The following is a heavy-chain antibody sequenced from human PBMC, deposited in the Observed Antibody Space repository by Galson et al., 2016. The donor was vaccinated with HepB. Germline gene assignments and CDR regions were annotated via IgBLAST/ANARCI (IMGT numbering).Heavy chain of an antibody. Sequence: PALVKPTQTLTLTCSVSGFSLTADGVSVGWIRQPPGKALEWLALIFWDDDKFYSSSLKNRLTITKDTSKNPVVLTMSDMDPVDTGTYYCAHTSPSGEFDLWGRGTLVTVSA. V-gene: IGHV2-5*02. CDR3: AHTSPSGEFDL. CDR2: IFWDDDK. CDR1: GFSLTADGVS. D-gene: IGHD3-10*01. J-gene: IGHJ2*01.